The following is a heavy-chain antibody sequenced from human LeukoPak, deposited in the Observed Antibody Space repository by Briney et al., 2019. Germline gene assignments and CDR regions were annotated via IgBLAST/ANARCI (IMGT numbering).Heavy chain of an antibody. V-gene: IGHV3-48*02. Sequence: GDPLTLSCAASGLTHRSYKINWLRQAPAKGLEWVSYISSSSSTIYYADSVKGRFTISRDNAKNSLYLQMNSLIDEDTAVYYCARWAIFDAFDIWGQGTMVTVSS. D-gene: IGHD3-9*01. J-gene: IGHJ3*02. CDR3: ARWAIFDAFDI. CDR2: ISSSSSTI. CDR1: GLTHRSYK.